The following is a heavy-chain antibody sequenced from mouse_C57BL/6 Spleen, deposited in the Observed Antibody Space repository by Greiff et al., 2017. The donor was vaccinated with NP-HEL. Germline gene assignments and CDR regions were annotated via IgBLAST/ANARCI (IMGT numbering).Heavy chain of an antibody. Sequence: VQLQQSGAELVRPGTSVKVSCKASGYAFTNYLIEWVKQRPGQGLEWIGVINPGSGGTNYNEKFKGKATLTADKSSSTAYMQLSSLTSEDSAVYFCARGGGYYGYGVVAAYWGQGTLVTVSA. CDR2: INPGSGGT. V-gene: IGHV1-54*01. CDR1: GYAFTNYL. D-gene: IGHD2-2*01. CDR3: ARGGGYYGYGVVAAY. J-gene: IGHJ3*01.